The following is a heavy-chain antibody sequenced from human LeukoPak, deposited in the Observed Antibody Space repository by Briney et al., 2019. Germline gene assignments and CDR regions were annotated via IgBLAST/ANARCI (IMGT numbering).Heavy chain of an antibody. D-gene: IGHD3-3*01. CDR1: GGTFSSYA. V-gene: IGHV1-69*13. J-gene: IGHJ4*02. CDR2: IIPIFGTA. Sequence: GASVKVSCKASGGTFSSYATSWVRQAPGQGREWMGGIIPIFGTANYAQKFQGRVTITADESTSTAYMELSSLRSEDTAVYYCARAPYYDFWSGYSYFDYWGQGTLVTVSS. CDR3: ARAPYYDFWSGYSYFDY.